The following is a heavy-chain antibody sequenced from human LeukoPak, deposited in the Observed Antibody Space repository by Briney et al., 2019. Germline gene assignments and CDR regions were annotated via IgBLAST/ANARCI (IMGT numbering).Heavy chain of an antibody. D-gene: IGHD6-19*01. CDR1: GFTVSSNY. V-gene: IGHV3-66*01. CDR2: IYSGGST. CDR3: ARGGVGGWFRYYFDY. Sequence: GGSLRLSCAASGFTVSSNYMSWVRQAPGKGLEWVSVIYSGGSTYYADSVKGRFSISRDKSKNTLYLQLNSLRAEDTAVYFCARGGVGGWFRYYFDYWGQGILVTVSS. J-gene: IGHJ4*02.